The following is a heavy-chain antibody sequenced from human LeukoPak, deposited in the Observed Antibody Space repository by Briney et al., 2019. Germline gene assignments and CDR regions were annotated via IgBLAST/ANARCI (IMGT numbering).Heavy chain of an antibody. CDR2: IYPGDSDT. Sequence: GESLKISCKRPGYSITSYGIAWVRQMPGKGLEWMGIIYPGDSDTRYSPPFQGQVTISVDKSIITTYLQWSSLKASDTARYYCSRCRGMAFQNGMDVWGQGTPVTVSS. V-gene: IGHV5-51*01. D-gene: IGHD6-13*01. CDR1: GYSITSYG. J-gene: IGHJ6*02. CDR3: SRCRGMAFQNGMDV.